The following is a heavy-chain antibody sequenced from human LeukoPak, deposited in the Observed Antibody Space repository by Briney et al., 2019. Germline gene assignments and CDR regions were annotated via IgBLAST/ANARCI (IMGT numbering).Heavy chain of an antibody. J-gene: IGHJ3*02. CDR3: ARACIPMIVVVINGAFDI. CDR2: IHHSGST. Sequence: TSETLSLTCTVSGGSISSSSYYWRWIRQPPGKGLEWIGSIHHSGSTYYNPSLKSRVTISVDTSNNKFSLQLSSVTAADTAVYYCARACIPMIVVVINGAFDIWRQATMVTVPS. V-gene: IGHV4-39*07. CDR1: GGSISSSSYY. D-gene: IGHD3-22*01.